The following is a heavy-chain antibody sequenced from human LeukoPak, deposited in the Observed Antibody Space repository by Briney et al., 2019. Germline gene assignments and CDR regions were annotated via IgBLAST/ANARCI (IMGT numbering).Heavy chain of an antibody. CDR3: ARDMYYYSRTGFDP. Sequence: ASVKVSCKTSGYTFNSYGISWVRQAPGQGLEWVGWISAYYGNTNYAQELQGRVTMTTDTSTSTAYMELRSLRSDDTAVYYCARDMYYYSRTGFDPWGQGTLVTVSS. V-gene: IGHV1-18*01. D-gene: IGHD3-10*01. CDR2: ISAYYGNT. CDR1: GYTFNSYG. J-gene: IGHJ5*02.